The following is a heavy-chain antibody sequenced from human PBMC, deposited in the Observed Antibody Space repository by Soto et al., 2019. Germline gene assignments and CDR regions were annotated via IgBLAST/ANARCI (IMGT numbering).Heavy chain of an antibody. V-gene: IGHV4-4*07. D-gene: IGHD6-6*01. J-gene: IGHJ6*02. CDR3: ARDGGIAARLHNYYYGMDV. Sequence: QVQLQESGPGMVKPSETLSLTCTVPGGSISSYYWSWIRQPAGQGLEWIGRNYTSGRTNYNPSLRSRVTTSVDTSKNQFSLKLSSVTAADTAVYYCARDGGIAARLHNYYYGMDVWGQGSTGTVSS. CDR1: GGSISSYY. CDR2: NYTSGRT.